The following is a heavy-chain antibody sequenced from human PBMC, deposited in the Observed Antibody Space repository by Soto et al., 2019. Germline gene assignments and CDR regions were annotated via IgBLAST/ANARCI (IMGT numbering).Heavy chain of an antibody. CDR3: ASSAAVVVTAPFES. CDR1: GDAIYIGGYY. Sequence: SETLSLTCTVSGDAIYIGGYYWTWIRQHPGKGLEWIGYIYHTGKTYYNPSLESRVTISVDMSKNQFSLNLRSVTVADTAIYFCASSAAVVVTAPFESWGQGILVTVSS. CDR2: IYHTGKT. D-gene: IGHD2-21*02. V-gene: IGHV4-31*03. J-gene: IGHJ4*02.